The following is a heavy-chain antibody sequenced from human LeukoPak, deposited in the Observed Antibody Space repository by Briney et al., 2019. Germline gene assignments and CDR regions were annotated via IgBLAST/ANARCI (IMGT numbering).Heavy chain of an antibody. V-gene: IGHV4-4*07. CDR2: IYTSGST. CDR3: ARDSHYYDSSGYYEDWFDP. Sequence: SETLSLTCTVSGGSISSYYWSWIRQPAGKGLEWIGRIYTSGSTNYNPSLKSRVTMSVDTSKNQFSLKLSSVTAADTPVYYCARDSHYYDSSGYYEDWFDPWGQGTLVTVSS. CDR1: GGSISSYY. D-gene: IGHD3-22*01. J-gene: IGHJ5*02.